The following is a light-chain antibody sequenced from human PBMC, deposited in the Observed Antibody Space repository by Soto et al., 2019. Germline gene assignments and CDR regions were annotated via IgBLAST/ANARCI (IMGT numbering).Light chain of an antibody. V-gene: IGLV1-44*01. CDR1: SSNIGSNT. J-gene: IGLJ3*02. Sequence: QSVLSQPPSASGTPGQRVTISCFGSSSNIGSNTVNWYQQLPGTAPKVLLYRDDQRPSGVPDRFSGSRSGTSASLAISGLPSDDEAVYYCAAWDDSLTGGPVFGGGTKLTVL. CDR2: RDD. CDR3: AAWDDSLTGGPV.